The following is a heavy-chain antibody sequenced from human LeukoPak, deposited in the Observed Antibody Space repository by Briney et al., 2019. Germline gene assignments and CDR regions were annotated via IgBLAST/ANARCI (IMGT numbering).Heavy chain of an antibody. J-gene: IGHJ4*02. CDR1: GFPFSHYS. V-gene: IGHV3-21*01. Sequence: PGGSLRLSCAASGFPFSHYSMNWVRQAPGKGLEWVSFISSSSSSIYYADSVKGRFTISRDNAKNSLYLQLNSLRVEDTAVYYCARTADTAMVGYWGQGTLVIVSS. D-gene: IGHD5-18*01. CDR3: ARTADTAMVGY. CDR2: ISSSSSSI.